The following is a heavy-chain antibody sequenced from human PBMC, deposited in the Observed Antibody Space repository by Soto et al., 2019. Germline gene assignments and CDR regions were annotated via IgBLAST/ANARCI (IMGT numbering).Heavy chain of an antibody. CDR2: IYHTGST. Sequence: SETLSLTCTVSGDSLSSGSFYWTWIRQSLGKGLEWIGQIYHTGSTNYNSSLKSRVTMSVDMSRNQFSLKMTSVTAADTAMYYCVRVTARDGYNADSWGQGTQVTVSS. V-gene: IGHV4-61*01. CDR3: VRVTARDGYNADS. J-gene: IGHJ4*02. D-gene: IGHD5-12*01. CDR1: GDSLSSGSFY.